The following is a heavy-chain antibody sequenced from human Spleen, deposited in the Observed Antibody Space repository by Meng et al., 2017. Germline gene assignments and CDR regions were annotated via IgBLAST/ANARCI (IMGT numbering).Heavy chain of an antibody. CDR1: GDSFSSGGYY. CDR3: ARGPTTMAHDFDY. Sequence: QVQRQESVPGRVKPSQPLSLPCPVSGDSFSSGGYYWSWIRQHPGKGLEWIGEINHSGSTNYNPSLESRATISVDTSQNNLSLKLSSVTAADSAVYYCARGPTTMAHDFDYWGQGTLVTVSS. D-gene: IGHD4-11*01. V-gene: IGHV4-31*03. J-gene: IGHJ4*02. CDR2: INHSGST.